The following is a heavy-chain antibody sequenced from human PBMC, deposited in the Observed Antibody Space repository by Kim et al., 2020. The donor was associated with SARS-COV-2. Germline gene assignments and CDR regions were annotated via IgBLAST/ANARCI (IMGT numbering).Heavy chain of an antibody. J-gene: IGHJ4*02. CDR1: GFSFSELT. D-gene: IGHD2-15*01. V-gene: IGHV3-73*01. CDR2: VRNKANNYAT. CDR3: TRGYCSGGECYCDY. Sequence: GGSLRLSCAASGFSFSELTMHWVRQASGKGLEWVGRVRNKANNYATEYAASVKGRFIVSRDDSKNTAYLQMNSLKTEDTAVYYCTRGYCSGGECYCDYWGQGTLVTVSS.